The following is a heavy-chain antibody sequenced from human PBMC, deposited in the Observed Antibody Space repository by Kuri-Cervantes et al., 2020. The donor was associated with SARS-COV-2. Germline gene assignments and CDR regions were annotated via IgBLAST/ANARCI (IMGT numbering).Heavy chain of an antibody. J-gene: IGHJ6*03. Sequence: GSLRLSCAVFGGSFSGYYWSWIRQAPGKGLEWIGKINHSGSTNYNPSLSSRVTISVDMSKNQFSLRLSSVTAADTAMYHCARGREGVVPATILGLGYFLYFSMDVWGTGNLVNVSS. V-gene: IGHV4-34*01. CDR2: INHSGST. D-gene: IGHD2-2*01. CDR1: GGSFSGYY. CDR3: ARGREGVVPATILGLGYFLYFSMDV.